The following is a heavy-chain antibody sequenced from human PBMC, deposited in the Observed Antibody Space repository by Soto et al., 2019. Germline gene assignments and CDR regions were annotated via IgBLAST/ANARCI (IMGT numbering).Heavy chain of an antibody. Sequence: SETLSLTCTVSGGSISSYYWSWIRQPPRKGLEWIGYIYYSGSTNYNPSLKSRVTISVDTSKNQFSLKLSSVTAADTAVYYCARWGYSYGYTEGDWFDPWGQGTLVTVS. V-gene: IGHV4-59*01. J-gene: IGHJ5*02. CDR1: GGSISSYY. CDR2: IYYSGST. CDR3: ARWGYSYGYTEGDWFDP. D-gene: IGHD5-18*01.